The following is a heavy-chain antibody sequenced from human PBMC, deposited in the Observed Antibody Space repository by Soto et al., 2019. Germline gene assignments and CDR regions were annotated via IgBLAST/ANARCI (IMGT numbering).Heavy chain of an antibody. CDR2: IYYSGST. CDR1: GGSISSGDYY. J-gene: IGHJ5*02. Sequence: QVQLQESGPGLVKPSQTLSLTCTVSGGSISSGDYYWSWIRQPPGKGLEWIGYIYYSGSTYYNPARMRPVTTAVDTFQIPFSPNLLSVTAAGTAVYYCARAPPAGSGLDPRGQGTLVTVAS. D-gene: IGHD6-25*01. V-gene: IGHV4-30-4*01. CDR3: ARAPPAGSGLDP.